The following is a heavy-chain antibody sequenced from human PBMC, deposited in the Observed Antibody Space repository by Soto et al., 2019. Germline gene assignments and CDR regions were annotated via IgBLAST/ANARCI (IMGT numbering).Heavy chain of an antibody. V-gene: IGHV4-31*03. CDR1: SGSISNGDYY. J-gene: IGHJ5*02. CDR3: ARGEVWWDA. D-gene: IGHD2-15*01. Sequence: QVQLQESGPGLVKPSQTLSLTCTVSSGSISNGDYYWSWIRQHPGKGLEWIGYIHHSGSTFYNPSLKNRISMAGGTAKNRCGRELNSGAAAGTAGYDCARGEVWWDAWGQGIRVTVSS. CDR2: IHHSGST.